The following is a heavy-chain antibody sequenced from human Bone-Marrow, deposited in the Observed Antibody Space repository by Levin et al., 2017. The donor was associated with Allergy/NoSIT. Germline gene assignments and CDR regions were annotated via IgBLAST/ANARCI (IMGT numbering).Heavy chain of an antibody. CDR1: GVSIFHNA. J-gene: IGHJ4*02. CDR3: ARRNAKGYLDY. D-gene: IGHD2-2*01. V-gene: IGHV4-4*07. Sequence: SETLSLVCSVSGVSIFHNAWTWIRQPADKGLQWLGRIFVSGTTNYNPALKGRLSMSLDRATSQFSLTLTAVSASDTAVYFCARRNAKGYLDYWGQGLMVVVSS. CDR2: IFVSGTT.